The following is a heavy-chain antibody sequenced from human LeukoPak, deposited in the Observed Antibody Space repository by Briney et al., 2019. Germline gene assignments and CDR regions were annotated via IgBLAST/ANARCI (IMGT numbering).Heavy chain of an antibody. CDR1: GFTLGTYI. Sequence: GKSLRLSCGASGFTLGTYIMHWVRQAPGKGLQWVAAVASDGSQTFYIESVRGRFTISRDNSKNTLYLQMNTLRAEATAVYFCARERQDTIVHSGAFDIWGQGTMVTVSS. D-gene: IGHD3-10*01. CDR3: ARERQDTIVHSGAFDI. V-gene: IGHV3-30-3*01. CDR2: VASDGSQT. J-gene: IGHJ3*02.